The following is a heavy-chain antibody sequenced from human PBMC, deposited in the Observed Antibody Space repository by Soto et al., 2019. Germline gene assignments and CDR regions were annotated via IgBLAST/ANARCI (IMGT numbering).Heavy chain of an antibody. V-gene: IGHV3-23*01. CDR1: GFTFSSST. CDR2: IIDSGGYA. J-gene: IGHJ6*02. Sequence: GGSLRLSCAASGFTFSSSTMNWVRQAPGKGLEWVSAIIDSGGYAYYADSVKGRFTISRDNSKNTLYLQMNSLRAEDTALYYCAKETYYYYGMDVWGQGTTVTVSS. CDR3: AKETYYYYGMDV.